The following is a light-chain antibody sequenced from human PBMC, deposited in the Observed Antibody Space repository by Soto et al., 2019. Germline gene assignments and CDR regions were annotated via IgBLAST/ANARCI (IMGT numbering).Light chain of an antibody. CDR3: AAWDDSLNGRV. CDR1: SSNIGGNP. Sequence: QSVLTQPPSASGTAGQRVTISCSGSSSNIGGNPVNWYQQLPGTAPKLLIYSNNQRPSGVPDRVSGSKSGTSASLAISGLQSEDEADYYCAAWDDSLNGRVFGGGTKLTVL. J-gene: IGLJ3*02. V-gene: IGLV1-44*01. CDR2: SNN.